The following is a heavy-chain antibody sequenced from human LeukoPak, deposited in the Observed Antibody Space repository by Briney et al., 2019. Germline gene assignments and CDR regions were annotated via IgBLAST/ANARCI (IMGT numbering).Heavy chain of an antibody. J-gene: IGHJ4*02. Sequence: GGSLRLSCAASGFTFSSYTMSWVRQAPGKGLEGVSAISGSGGSTYYADSVKGRFTISRDNSKNTLYLQMNSLRVEDTAVYYCAKAYSSTWRNPVDYWGQGTLVTVSS. V-gene: IGHV3-23*01. CDR3: AKAYSSTWRNPVDY. CDR1: GFTFSSYT. CDR2: ISGSGGST. D-gene: IGHD6-13*01.